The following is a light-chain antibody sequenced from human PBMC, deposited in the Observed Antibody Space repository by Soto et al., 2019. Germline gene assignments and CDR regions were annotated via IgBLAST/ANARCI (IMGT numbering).Light chain of an antibody. V-gene: IGLV2-23*01. CDR2: EGS. CDR1: SSDVGSYGGSYNL. Sequence: QSALTQPASVSGSPGQSITISCAGTSSDVGSYGGSYNLVSWYQQHPGKAPKLMIYEGSKRPSGVSNRFSASKSGNTASLTISGLQTEDEADYYCCSYACSSTFVVFGGGTKLTVL. J-gene: IGLJ2*01. CDR3: CSYACSSTFVV.